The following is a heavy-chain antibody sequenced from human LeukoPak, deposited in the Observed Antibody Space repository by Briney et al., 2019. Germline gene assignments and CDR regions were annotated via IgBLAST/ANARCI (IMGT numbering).Heavy chain of an antibody. CDR2: IYPGDSDT. J-gene: IGHJ4*02. CDR3: ARLGDIVATTYCFDY. V-gene: IGHV5-51*01. D-gene: IGHD5-12*01. CDR1: GYSFTSYW. Sequence: GESLKISCKGSGYSFTSYWIGWVRQMPGKGLEWMGIIYPGDSDTRYSPSFQGQVTISADKSISTAYLQWSSLKASDTAMYYCARLGDIVATTYCFDYWGQGTLVTVSS.